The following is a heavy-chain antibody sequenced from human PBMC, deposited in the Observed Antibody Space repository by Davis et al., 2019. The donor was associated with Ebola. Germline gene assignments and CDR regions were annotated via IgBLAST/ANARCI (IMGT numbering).Heavy chain of an antibody. CDR1: GNSVSLSSAS. V-gene: IGHV6-1*01. Sequence: SQTLSLTCDISGNSVSLSSASWNWIRQSPSRGLEWLGRTFFKSKWYTEYASSVKSRITINRDTLKNQVSLQLTSVTSNDTAVYYCAKGPSSTFYGYFDSWGQGSLVTVSS. CDR2: TFFKSKWYT. CDR3: AKGPSSTFYGYFDS. D-gene: IGHD2-2*01. J-gene: IGHJ4*02.